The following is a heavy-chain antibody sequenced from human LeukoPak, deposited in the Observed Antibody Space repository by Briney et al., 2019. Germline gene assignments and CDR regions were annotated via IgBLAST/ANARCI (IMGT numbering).Heavy chain of an antibody. J-gene: IGHJ6*03. CDR2: ISSNGGST. CDR3: AREGSKSSTLGYYMDV. Sequence: GGSLRLSCAASGFTFSSYAVHWVRQAPGKGLEYVSAISSNGGSTYYANSVKGRFTISRDNSKNTLYLQMGSLRAEDMAVYYCAREGSKSSTLGYYMDVWGKGTTVTVSS. CDR1: GFTFSSYA. D-gene: IGHD2-2*01. V-gene: IGHV3-64*01.